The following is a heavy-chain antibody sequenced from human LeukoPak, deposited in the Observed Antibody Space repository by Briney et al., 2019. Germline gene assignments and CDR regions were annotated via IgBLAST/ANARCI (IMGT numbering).Heavy chain of an antibody. Sequence: GESLKISCEGSGYSFTHYWIGWVRQMPGKGLEWMGIIYPGDSDTRYSPSFKGQVTISADKSISTAYLQWSSLKASDTAIYYCARKPGNWFDPWGQGTLVTVSS. CDR2: IYPGDSDT. CDR3: ARKPGNWFDP. D-gene: IGHD1-14*01. V-gene: IGHV5-51*01. J-gene: IGHJ5*02. CDR1: GYSFTHYW.